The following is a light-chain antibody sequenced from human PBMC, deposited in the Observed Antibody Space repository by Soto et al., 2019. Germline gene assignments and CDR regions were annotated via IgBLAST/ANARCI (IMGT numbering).Light chain of an antibody. CDR3: QQYDSPLGWS. CDR1: QSVSSTF. V-gene: IGKV3-20*01. CDR2: GAS. J-gene: IGKJ1*01. Sequence: EILLTQSPGSLSLSPGERAXLSCRASQSVSSTFLAWYHHKPGRAPRLLIYGASSRATGIPSRFSGSGSGTDFTLTTTRLEPEDFGVYYCQQYDSPLGWSFGQGTKVDIK.